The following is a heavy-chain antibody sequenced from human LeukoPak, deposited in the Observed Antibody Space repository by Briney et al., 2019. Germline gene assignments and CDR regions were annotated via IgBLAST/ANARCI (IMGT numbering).Heavy chain of an antibody. J-gene: IGHJ4*02. Sequence: SETLSLTCTVSGGSISSSSYYWGWIRQPPGKGLEWIGSIYYSGSTYYNPSLKSRVTISVDTSKNQFSLKLSSVTAADPAVYYCARDRLRWPQKSKPLDYWGQGTLVTVSS. V-gene: IGHV4-39*07. D-gene: IGHD4-23*01. CDR2: IYYSGST. CDR3: ARDRLRWPQKSKPLDY. CDR1: GGSISSSSYY.